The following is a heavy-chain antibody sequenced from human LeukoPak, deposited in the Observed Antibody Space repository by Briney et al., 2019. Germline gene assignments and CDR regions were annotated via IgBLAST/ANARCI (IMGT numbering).Heavy chain of an antibody. CDR1: GGTTSSSGYY. J-gene: IGHJ6*02. V-gene: IGHV4-39*01. CDR2: IYYSGST. CDR3: ARRGGRDGYNRGVDV. Sequence: SETLSLTCTVSGGTTSSSGYYWGWIRQPPGKGLEWIGSIYYSGSTSYNPSLKSRVTISVDTSKNQFSLKLSSVTAADTAVYYCARRGGRDGYNRGVDVWGQGTTVTVSS. D-gene: IGHD5-24*01.